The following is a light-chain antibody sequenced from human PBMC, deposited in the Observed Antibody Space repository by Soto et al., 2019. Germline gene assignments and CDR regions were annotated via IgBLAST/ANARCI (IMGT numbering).Light chain of an antibody. J-gene: IGKJ1*01. V-gene: IGKV1-5*01. CDR2: DAS. CDR1: QSITNW. Sequence: DIQMTQSPSTLSAYVGDRVTISCRASQSITNWVAWYQQKPGKAPKLLIYDASNLESGVPARFSGGGSGTDFTLTVSSLQPDDFATYYCQQYNNYPPTFGQGTKVEVK. CDR3: QQYNNYPPT.